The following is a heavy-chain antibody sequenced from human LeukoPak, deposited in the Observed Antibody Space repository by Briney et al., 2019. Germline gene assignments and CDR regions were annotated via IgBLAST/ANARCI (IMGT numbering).Heavy chain of an antibody. Sequence: SETLSLTCAVSGESFSGYFWTWIRQPPGKGLEWIGESNHFGSTDYNPSLKSRVTISVDTSKKQLSLNVRSVTDADTAVYFCARGRLQLWSFPLPYNHYAIDVWGQGTTVTVSS. J-gene: IGHJ6*02. CDR1: GESFSGYF. CDR3: ARGRLQLWSFPLPYNHYAIDV. D-gene: IGHD5-18*01. V-gene: IGHV4-34*01. CDR2: SNHFGST.